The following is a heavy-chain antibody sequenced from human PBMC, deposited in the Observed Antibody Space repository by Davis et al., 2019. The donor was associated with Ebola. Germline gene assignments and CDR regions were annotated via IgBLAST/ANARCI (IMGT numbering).Heavy chain of an antibody. Sequence: ASVKVSCKASGYTFTNYYMHWVRQAPGQGLEWMGIIDPSIGTTNYAQKLQDRVSITRDTSTNTVYMELSSLTSDDPAVYYCARRGSSSNHCDYWGKGTLVTVPS. CDR1: GYTFTNYY. J-gene: IGHJ4*02. CDR2: IDPSIGTT. CDR3: ARRGSSSNHCDY. D-gene: IGHD6-6*01. V-gene: IGHV1-46*04.